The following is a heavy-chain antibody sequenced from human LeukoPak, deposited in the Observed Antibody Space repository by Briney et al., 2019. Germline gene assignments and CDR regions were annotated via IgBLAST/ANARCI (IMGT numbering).Heavy chain of an antibody. J-gene: IGHJ4*02. CDR3: ARDIVSGSGSLDY. V-gene: IGHV3-74*01. CDR2: VKSDGSNP. D-gene: IGHD3-10*01. CDR1: RFSFSNYS. Sequence: GGSLRLSCAASRFSFSNYSMHWVRQAPGKGLVWVSRVKSDGSNPSYADSVKGRFTISRDNAENMLYLQMNTLGAEDTSVYYGARDIVSGSGSLDYWGQGTLVTVSS.